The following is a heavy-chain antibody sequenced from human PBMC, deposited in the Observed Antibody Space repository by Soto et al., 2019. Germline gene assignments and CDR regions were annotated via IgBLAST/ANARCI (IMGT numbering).Heavy chain of an antibody. J-gene: IGHJ3*01. CDR3: AGREMAAFDL. Sequence: QVQLQESGPGLVKPSQTLSLTCTVSGDSIRSGGNYWTWIRQHPGKVLEWIGSISYSGRTYYNPSLKSRITISLDTSKNQFSLGLRTVTAADTAVYYCAGREMAAFDLWGQGTMVSVSS. CDR1: GDSIRSGGNY. V-gene: IGHV4-31*03. D-gene: IGHD2-8*01. CDR2: ISYSGRT.